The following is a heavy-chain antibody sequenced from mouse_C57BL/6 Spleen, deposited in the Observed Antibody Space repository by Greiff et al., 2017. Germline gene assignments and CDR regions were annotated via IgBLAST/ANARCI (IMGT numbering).Heavy chain of an antibody. V-gene: IGHV1-54*01. J-gene: IGHJ2*01. CDR2: INPGSGGT. D-gene: IGHD2-12*01. Sequence: VQLQQSGAELVRPGTSVKVSCKASGYAFTSYLIEWVKQRPGQGLEWIGVINPGSGGTNYNEKFKGKATLTADKSSSTAYMQLSSLTSEDSAVYFCASWGIDFDYWGQGTTLTASS. CDR1: GYAFTSYL. CDR3: ASWGIDFDY.